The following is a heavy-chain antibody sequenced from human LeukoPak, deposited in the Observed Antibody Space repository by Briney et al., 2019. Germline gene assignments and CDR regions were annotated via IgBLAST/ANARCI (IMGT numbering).Heavy chain of an antibody. CDR2: INPNSGGT. Sequence: ASVKVSCKASGYTFTGYYMHWVRQALGQGLEWMGWINPNSGGTDYAQKFHGRVTMTRDTSISTAYMDLSSLRSDDTAIYYCARDSTSSWYGGVDYWGQGTLVIVSS. CDR3: ARDSTSSWYGGVDY. CDR1: GYTFTGYY. V-gene: IGHV1-2*02. D-gene: IGHD6-13*01. J-gene: IGHJ4*02.